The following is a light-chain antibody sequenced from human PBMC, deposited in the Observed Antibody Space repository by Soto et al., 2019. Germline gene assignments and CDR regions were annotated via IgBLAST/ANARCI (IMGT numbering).Light chain of an antibody. J-gene: IGKJ1*01. Sequence: DIQMTQSPSSLSASVGDRVTITCRASQSISSYLNWYQQKPGKAPKLLIYGASSLQSGDPSRFSGIGSGTDFTLTISSLQPEDFATYYCQQSYITPWTFGQGTKVEIK. CDR3: QQSYITPWT. CDR2: GAS. V-gene: IGKV1-39*01. CDR1: QSISSY.